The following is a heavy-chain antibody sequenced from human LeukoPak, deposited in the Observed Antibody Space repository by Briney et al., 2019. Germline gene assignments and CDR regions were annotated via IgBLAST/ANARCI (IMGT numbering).Heavy chain of an antibody. Sequence: PSETLSLTRTVSGGSISSGSYYWSWIRQPAGKGLEWIGRIYTSGSTNYNPSLKSRVTISVDTSKNQFSLKLSSVTAADTAVYYCARVRLDYYYMDVWGKGTTVTVSS. CDR3: ARVRLDYYYMDV. CDR2: IYTSGST. V-gene: IGHV4-61*02. CDR1: GGSISSGSYY. J-gene: IGHJ6*03.